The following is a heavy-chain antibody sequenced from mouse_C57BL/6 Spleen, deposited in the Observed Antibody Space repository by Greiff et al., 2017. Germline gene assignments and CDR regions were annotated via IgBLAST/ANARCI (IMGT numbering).Heavy chain of an antibody. Sequence: VQLQQPGAELVKPGASVKVSCKASGYTFTSYWMHWVKQRPGQGLEWIGRIHPSDSDTNYNQKFKGKATLTVDKSSSTAYMQLSSRTSEDSAVYDCAILIYYDYDGDAMDYWGQGTSVTVSS. J-gene: IGHJ4*01. CDR3: AILIYYDYDGDAMDY. CDR2: IHPSDSDT. D-gene: IGHD2-4*01. CDR1: GYTFTSYW. V-gene: IGHV1-74*01.